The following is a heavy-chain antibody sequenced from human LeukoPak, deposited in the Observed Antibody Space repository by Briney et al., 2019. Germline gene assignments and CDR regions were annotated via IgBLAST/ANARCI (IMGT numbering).Heavy chain of an antibody. V-gene: IGHV1-69*05. CDR1: GGTFSSYA. J-gene: IGHJ3*02. CDR2: IIPIFGTA. Sequence: GSSVKVSCKASGGTFSSYAISWVRQAPGQGLEWMGGIIPIFGTANYAQKLQGRVTMTTDTSTNTAYMDLRSLRSDDTAVYYCARGGLGGMTTVVLDAFDIWGQGTMVTVSS. D-gene: IGHD4-23*01. CDR3: ARGGLGGMTTVVLDAFDI.